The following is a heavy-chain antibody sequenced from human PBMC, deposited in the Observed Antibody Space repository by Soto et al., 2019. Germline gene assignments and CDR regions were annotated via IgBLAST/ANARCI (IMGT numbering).Heavy chain of an antibody. Sequence: QLLESGGGLVQPGGSLRLSCAASGFNFRRFAMSWVRQAPGKGLEWVSGMTERSGPPLYSDSVKGRFTISRDNSKSTLYLEMNSLPPEDTAVYYCAKDQDNTDYYWVFDLWGRGTPVTVSS. CDR1: GFNFRRFA. D-gene: IGHD4-17*01. J-gene: IGHJ2*01. CDR2: MTERSGPP. V-gene: IGHV3-23*01. CDR3: AKDQDNTDYYWVFDL.